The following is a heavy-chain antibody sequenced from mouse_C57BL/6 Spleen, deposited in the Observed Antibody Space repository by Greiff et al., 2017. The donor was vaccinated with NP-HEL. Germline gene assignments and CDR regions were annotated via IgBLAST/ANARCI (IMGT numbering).Heavy chain of an antibody. V-gene: IGHV5-17*01. CDR1: GFTFSDYG. CDR3: ARQLGIGYYFDD. Sequence: EVKLMESGGGLVKPGGSLKLSCAASGFTFSDYGMHWVRQAPEKGLEWVAYISSGSSTIYYADTVKGRFTISRDNAKNTLFLQMTSLRSEDTAKYYCARQLGIGYYFDDWGQGTTLTVSS. D-gene: IGHD4-1*02. CDR2: ISSGSSTI. J-gene: IGHJ2*01.